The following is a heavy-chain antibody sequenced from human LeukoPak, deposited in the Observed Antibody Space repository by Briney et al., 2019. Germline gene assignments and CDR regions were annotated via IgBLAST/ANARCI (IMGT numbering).Heavy chain of an antibody. CDR3: VRGERLGGDY. D-gene: IGHD3-10*01. CDR2: ISYSGGT. V-gene: IGHV4-59*01. J-gene: IGHJ4*01. Sequence: SETLSLTCSVSGVSTSSYYWSWIRQSPGKGLEWIGYISYSGGTNYNPSLKSRVTISLDTSKNQFSLQWSSVTAADTAVYYCVRGERLGGDYWGHGTLVTVSS. CDR1: GVSTSSYY.